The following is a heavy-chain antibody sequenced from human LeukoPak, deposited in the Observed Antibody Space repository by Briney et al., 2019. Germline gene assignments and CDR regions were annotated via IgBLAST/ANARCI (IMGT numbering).Heavy chain of an antibody. CDR2: ISYDGSNK. D-gene: IGHD1-26*01. CDR3: ARDAVGATDWYFDL. CDR1: GFTFSSYA. Sequence: GGSLRLSCAASGFTFSSYAMHWVRQAPGKGLEWEAVISYDGSNKYYADSVKGRFTISRDNSKNTLYLQMNSLRAEDTAVYYCARDAVGATDWYFDLWGRGTLVTVSS. J-gene: IGHJ2*01. V-gene: IGHV3-30-3*01.